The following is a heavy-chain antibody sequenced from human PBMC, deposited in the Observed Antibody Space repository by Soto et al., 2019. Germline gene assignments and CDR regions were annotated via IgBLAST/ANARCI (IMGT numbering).Heavy chain of an antibody. CDR1: GYTFTIYG. J-gene: IGHJ5*02. V-gene: IGHV1-18*04. Sequence: ASVKVSCNASGYTFTIYGISWEQQAPGQGLEWMGWISSYNGNTNYAQRVQGRVTMTTDTSTSTTYMELRSLRSDDAAVYYCARGPRYCSSSFCFSRDTWFDHFYQVTLVA. CDR2: ISSYNGNT. CDR3: ARGPRYCSSSFCFSRDTWFDH. D-gene: IGHD2-2*01.